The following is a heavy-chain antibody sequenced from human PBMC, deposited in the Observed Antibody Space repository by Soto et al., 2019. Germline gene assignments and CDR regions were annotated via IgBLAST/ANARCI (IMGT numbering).Heavy chain of an antibody. J-gene: IGHJ6*03. CDR1: GGSISSSSYY. D-gene: IGHD1-1*01. CDR2: IYYSGST. CDR3: ARRVRVSRGYYCYYYTDV. Sequence: SETLSLTCTVSGGSISSSSYYWGWIRQPPGKGLEWIGSIYYSGSTYYNPSLKSRVTISVDTSKNQFSLKLSSVTAADTAVYYCARRVRVSRGYYCYYYTDVWGKGTTVTVSS. V-gene: IGHV4-39*01.